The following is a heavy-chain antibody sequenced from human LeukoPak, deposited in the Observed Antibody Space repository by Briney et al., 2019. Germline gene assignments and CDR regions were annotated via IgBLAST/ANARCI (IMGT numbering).Heavy chain of an antibody. J-gene: IGHJ4*02. D-gene: IGHD3-10*01. CDR2: FDPEDGET. CDR1: GYTLTELS. Sequence: ASVKLSCKVSGYTLTELSMHWVRQAPGKGLEWMGGFDPEDGETIYAQKFQGRVTMTEDTSTDTAYMELSSLRSEDTAVYYCATDLVRFGELFHNYWGQGTLVTVSS. CDR3: ATDLVRFGELFHNY. V-gene: IGHV1-24*01.